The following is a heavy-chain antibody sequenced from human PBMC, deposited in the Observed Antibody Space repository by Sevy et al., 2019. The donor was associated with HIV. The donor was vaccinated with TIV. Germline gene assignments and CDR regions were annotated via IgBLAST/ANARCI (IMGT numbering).Heavy chain of an antibody. Sequence: ASVKVSCKASGYTFTSYAMHWVRQAPGQRLEWMGWFNAGHGNTKYSQKFQGRVTITRDTSASTAYMELSSLRSEDTAVYYCARVGLTTVTTGTHFDYWGQGTLVTVSS. CDR2: FNAGHGNT. CDR1: GYTFTSYA. CDR3: ARVGLTTVTTGTHFDY. J-gene: IGHJ4*02. V-gene: IGHV1-3*01. D-gene: IGHD4-4*01.